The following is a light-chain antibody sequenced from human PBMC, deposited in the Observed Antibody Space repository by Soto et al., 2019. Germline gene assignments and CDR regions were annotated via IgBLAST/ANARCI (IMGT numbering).Light chain of an antibody. V-gene: IGKV1-39*01. CDR2: AAS. Sequence: DIQMTQSPSSLSASVRDTVTITCRASQNIGSYLNWYQQKPGKAPTLLIYAASTLQSGVPSRFSGSGSGTDFNLTISSLNPEDFATYFCQQFNSYSPGAFGQGTKVDI. CDR3: QQFNSYSPGA. CDR1: QNIGSY. J-gene: IGKJ1*01.